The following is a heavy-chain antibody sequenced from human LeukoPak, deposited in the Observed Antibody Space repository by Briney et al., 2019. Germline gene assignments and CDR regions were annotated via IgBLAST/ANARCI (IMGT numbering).Heavy chain of an antibody. CDR2: ISWNSGSI. D-gene: IGHD1-14*01. J-gene: IGHJ6*03. V-gene: IGHV3-9*01. Sequence: GGSLRLSCAASGFTFDDYAMHWVRQAPGKGLEWVSGISWNSGSIGYADSVKGRFTISRDNAKNSLYLQMNSLRAEDTAVYYCARDQVTEIGGSYYYYMDVWGKGTTVTVSS. CDR3: ARDQVTEIGGSYYYYMDV. CDR1: GFTFDDYA.